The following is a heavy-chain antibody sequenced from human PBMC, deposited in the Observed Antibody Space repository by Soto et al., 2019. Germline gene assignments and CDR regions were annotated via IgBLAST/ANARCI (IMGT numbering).Heavy chain of an antibody. CDR3: ARESASHTGGMDV. D-gene: IGHD2-2*01. Sequence: QLQLQESGPGLVKPSETLSLTCSVSGGSIRGSSYYWGWIRQPPGKGLEWIGSIYYSGSTFYNPSLKSRVTISVDTPKNQFSLKLSSVAAADTAMYYCARESASHTGGMDVWGQGTTVTVSS. CDR1: GGSIRGSSYY. V-gene: IGHV4-39*02. J-gene: IGHJ6*02. CDR2: IYYSGST.